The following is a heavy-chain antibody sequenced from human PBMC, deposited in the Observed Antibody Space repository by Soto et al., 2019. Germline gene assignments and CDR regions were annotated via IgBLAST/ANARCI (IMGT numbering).Heavy chain of an antibody. Sequence: QVQLQQSGPGLVKPSETLSLTCTVSSGPSRSHNWGWIRQPPGGGLECIGYIYHTGDTSYNPSLSRRVTRSAATSTNRIPLTMGSVTAAETAVYYCVRQGIGDLHGLVDVWGQGPRVSVSS. V-gene: IGHV4-59*08. CDR1: SGPSRSHN. CDR2: IYHTGDT. J-gene: IGHJ6*02. CDR3: VRQGIGDLHGLVDV. D-gene: IGHD3-10*01.